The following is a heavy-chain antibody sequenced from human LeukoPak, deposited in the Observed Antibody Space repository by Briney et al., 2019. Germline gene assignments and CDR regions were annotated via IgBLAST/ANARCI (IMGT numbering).Heavy chain of an antibody. CDR3: AKGGVEMGSVVVKYYFDY. CDR1: GFTFSSYA. D-gene: IGHD3-22*01. J-gene: IGHJ4*02. V-gene: IGHV3-23*01. Sequence: PGGSLRLSCAASGFTFSSYAMSWVRQAPGKGLEWVSAISGSGGSTYYADSVKGRFTISRDNSKNTLYLQMNSLRAEDTAVYYCAKGGVEMGSVVVKYYFDYWGQGTLVTVSS. CDR2: ISGSGGST.